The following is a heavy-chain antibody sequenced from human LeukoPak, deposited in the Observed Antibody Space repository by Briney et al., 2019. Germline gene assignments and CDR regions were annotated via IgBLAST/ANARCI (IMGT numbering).Heavy chain of an antibody. V-gene: IGHV3-33*06. J-gene: IGHJ4*02. CDR2: IWYDGSNK. CDR3: AKDDSGYDSGITDY. D-gene: IGHD5-12*01. Sequence: GRSLRLXCAASGFTFSSYGMHWVRQAPGKVLEWVAVIWYDGSNKYYADSVKGRFTISRDNSKNTLYLQMNSLRAEDTAVYYCAKDDSGYDSGITDYWGQGTLVTVSS. CDR1: GFTFSSYG.